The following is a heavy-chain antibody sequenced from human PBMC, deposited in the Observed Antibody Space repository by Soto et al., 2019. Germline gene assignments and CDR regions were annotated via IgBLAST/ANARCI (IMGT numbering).Heavy chain of an antibody. D-gene: IGHD2-21*02. CDR2: IIPIFGTA. Sequence: QVQLVQSGAEVKKPGSSVKVSCTASGGTFSSYAISWVRQAPGQGLEWMGGIIPIFGTANYAQKSQGRVTITADESTSTAYMELSSLRSEDTAVYYCARALPFRVVTATPIGPFDYWGQGTLVTVSS. CDR1: GGTFSSYA. V-gene: IGHV1-69*01. J-gene: IGHJ4*02. CDR3: ARALPFRVVTATPIGPFDY.